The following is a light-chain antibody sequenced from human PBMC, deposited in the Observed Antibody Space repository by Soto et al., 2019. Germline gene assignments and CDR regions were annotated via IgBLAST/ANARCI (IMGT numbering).Light chain of an antibody. CDR3: QQYYTTLS. CDR1: QMVLYNSDNKNY. V-gene: IGKV4-1*01. CDR2: WAS. J-gene: IGKJ4*01. Sequence: DIVMTQSPDSLAVSLGERATINCKSSQMVLYNSDNKNYLAWYHQKAGQPPKLLIYWASTRDSEVPDRFSSSGSGADVTLTINNLQAEDGAVYYCQQYYTTLSFGGGTKVEIK.